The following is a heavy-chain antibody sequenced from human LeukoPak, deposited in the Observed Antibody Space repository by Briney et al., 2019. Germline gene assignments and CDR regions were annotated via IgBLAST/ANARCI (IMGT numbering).Heavy chain of an antibody. CDR3: ARVWGHYDILTGYYTSYYFDY. CDR2: IYYSGST. Sequence: KSSQTLSLTCTVSGGSISSGGYYWSWIRQHPGKGLEWIGYIYYSGSTYYNPSLKSRVTISVDTSKNQFSLKLSSVTAADTAVYYCARVWGHYDILTGYYTSYYFDYWGQGTLVTVPS. V-gene: IGHV4-31*03. D-gene: IGHD3-9*01. CDR1: GGSISSGGYY. J-gene: IGHJ4*02.